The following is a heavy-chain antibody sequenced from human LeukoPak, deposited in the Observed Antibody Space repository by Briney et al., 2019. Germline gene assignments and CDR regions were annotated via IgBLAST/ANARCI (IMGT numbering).Heavy chain of an antibody. CDR1: GYTFTSYG. V-gene: IGHV1-18*01. CDR3: ARDYYDSSGYMHFDY. Sequence: GASVEVSCKASGYTFTSYGISWVRQAPGQGLEWMGWISAYNGNTNYAQKLQGRVTMTTDTSTSTAYMELRSLRSDDTAVYYCARDYYDSSGYMHFDYWGQGTLVTVSS. D-gene: IGHD3-22*01. CDR2: ISAYNGNT. J-gene: IGHJ4*02.